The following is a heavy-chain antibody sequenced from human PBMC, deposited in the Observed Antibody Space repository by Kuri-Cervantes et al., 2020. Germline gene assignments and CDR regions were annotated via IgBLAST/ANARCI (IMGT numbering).Heavy chain of an antibody. CDR2: INPNSGGT. Sequence: ASVKVSCKASGYTFTGYYMHWVRQAPGQGLEWMGWINPNSGGTNYAQKFQGWVTMTRDTSISTAYMELSRLRSDDTAVYYCARDLAWVVVAAVWAVDAFDIWGQGTMVTVSS. V-gene: IGHV1-2*04. CDR3: ARDLAWVVVAAVWAVDAFDI. D-gene: IGHD2-15*01. CDR1: GYTFTGYY. J-gene: IGHJ3*02.